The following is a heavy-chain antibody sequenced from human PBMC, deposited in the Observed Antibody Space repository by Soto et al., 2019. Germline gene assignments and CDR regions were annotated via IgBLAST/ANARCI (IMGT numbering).Heavy chain of an antibody. CDR1: GGSISSGGYY. CDR3: ARAGSWLGSSFDY. J-gene: IGHJ4*02. Sequence: QVQLQESGPGLVKPSQTLSLTCTVSGGSISSGGYYWSWIRQHPGKGLEWIGYIYYSGSTYYNPSPKRRVTIPVDTPKNQCSPKLSSVTAADTAVYYCARAGSWLGSSFDYWGQGTLVTVSS. D-gene: IGHD5-12*01. CDR2: IYYSGST. V-gene: IGHV4-31*03.